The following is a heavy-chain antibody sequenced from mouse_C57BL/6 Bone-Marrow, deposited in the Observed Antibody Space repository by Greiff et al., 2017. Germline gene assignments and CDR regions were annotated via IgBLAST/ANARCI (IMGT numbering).Heavy chain of an antibody. CDR1: GYTFTAYW. CDR3: FYGSSFDY. J-gene: IGHJ2*01. D-gene: IGHD1-1*01. V-gene: IGHV1-9*01. CDR2: ILPGSGST. Sequence: VQLQQSGAELMKPGASVKLSCKATGYTFTAYWIEWVKQRPGHGLEWIGEILPGSGSTNYNVKFKGKATFTADTSSNTAYMQLSSLTTEDSAIYYCFYGSSFDYWGQGTTLTVSS.